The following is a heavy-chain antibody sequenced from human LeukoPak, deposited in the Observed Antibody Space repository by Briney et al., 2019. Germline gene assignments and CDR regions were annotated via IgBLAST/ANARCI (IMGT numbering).Heavy chain of an antibody. CDR1: GYTFTGYY. Sequence: ASVKVSCKASGYTFTGYYMHWVRQAPGQGLEWMGWINPNSGGTNYAQKFQGWVTMTRDTSISTAYMELSRLRSDDTAVYYCARDLSVYSSGSPYGMDVWGQGTTVTVSS. D-gene: IGHD6-25*01. J-gene: IGHJ6*02. CDR3: ARDLSVYSSGSPYGMDV. CDR2: INPNSGGT. V-gene: IGHV1-2*04.